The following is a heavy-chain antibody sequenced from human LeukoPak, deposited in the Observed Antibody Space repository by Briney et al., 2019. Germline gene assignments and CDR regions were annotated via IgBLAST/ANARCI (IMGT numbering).Heavy chain of an antibody. CDR2: ISYDGGRK. CDR1: GFTFSRNA. CDR3: AKDRTTSWAIDY. D-gene: IGHD2-2*01. Sequence: PGRSLRLSCAASGFTFSRNAMHWVRQAPGKGLEWVAFISYDGGRKHLADSAKGRFTVSRDSSENTLYLQMNSLRPEDTAVYYCAKDRTTSWAIDYWGQGTLVTVSS. J-gene: IGHJ4*02. V-gene: IGHV3-30*18.